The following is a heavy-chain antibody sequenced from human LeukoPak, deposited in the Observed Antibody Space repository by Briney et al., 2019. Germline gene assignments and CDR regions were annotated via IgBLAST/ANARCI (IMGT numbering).Heavy chain of an antibody. CDR2: IKEDGSAT. Sequence: GGSLRLSCAASGFTFSTYWMTWVRQAPGKGPEWVANIKEDGSATYYVDSVKGRFTISRGNAKKSLYLQMNSLRAEDTAVYYCAKSDDYNDRYYFVSWGQGTLVTVSS. J-gene: IGHJ4*02. D-gene: IGHD5-24*01. V-gene: IGHV3-7*05. CDR1: GFTFSTYW. CDR3: AKSDDYNDRYYFVS.